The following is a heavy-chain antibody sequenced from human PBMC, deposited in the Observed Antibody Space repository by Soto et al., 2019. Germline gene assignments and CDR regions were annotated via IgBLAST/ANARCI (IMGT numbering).Heavy chain of an antibody. CDR1: HYTFTSYG. J-gene: IGHJ4*02. D-gene: IGHD3-10*01. V-gene: IGHV1-18*01. CDR2: ISSQNGNT. Sequence: QPQLVQSGPEVKKPGASVKVSCKASHYTFTSYGVSWVRQAPGQGREWMGWISSQNGNTVYAQNFQGRVTLTTDTSTSTAFMERRRLQSDDAALYSCARDRNYYTSDRVDYWGQGTLVTVSS. CDR3: ARDRNYYTSDRVDY.